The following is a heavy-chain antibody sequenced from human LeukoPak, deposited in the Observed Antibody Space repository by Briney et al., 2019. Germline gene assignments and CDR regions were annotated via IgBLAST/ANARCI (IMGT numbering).Heavy chain of an antibody. Sequence: PSETLSLTCAVCGGSFSGYYWSWIRQPPGKGLEWIGEINHSGSTSYNPSLKSRVTISVDTSKNQFSLKLSSVTAADTAVYYCARGGYGGYSAWGQGTLVTVSS. J-gene: IGHJ5*02. V-gene: IGHV4-34*01. CDR3: ARGGYGGYSA. CDR1: GGSFSGYY. D-gene: IGHD5-12*01. CDR2: INHSGST.